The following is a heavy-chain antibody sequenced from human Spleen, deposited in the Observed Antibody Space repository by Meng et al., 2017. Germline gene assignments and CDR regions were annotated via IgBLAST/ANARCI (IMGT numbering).Heavy chain of an antibody. CDR1: GFTFSNAW. CDR3: ATPRDGSGWNAPPKNDY. V-gene: IGHV3-15*01. Sequence: GESLKISCAASGFTFSNAWMSWVRQAPGKGLEWVGRIKSKTDGGTTDYAAPVKGRFTISRDDSKNTLYLQMNSLRVEDTALYYCATPRDGSGWNAPPKNDYWGQGTLVTVSS. CDR2: IKSKTDGGTT. J-gene: IGHJ4*02. D-gene: IGHD6-19*01.